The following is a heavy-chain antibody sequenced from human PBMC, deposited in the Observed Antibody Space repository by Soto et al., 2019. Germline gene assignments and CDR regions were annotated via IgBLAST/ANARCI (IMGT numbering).Heavy chain of an antibody. CDR1: GFTFSDFT. D-gene: IGHD6-13*01. CDR2: ISSGGSFI. V-gene: IGHV3-21*01. Sequence: EVQLVESGGVLVKPGGSLRLSCAASGFTFSDFTMNWVRQAPGKGLQWVSSISSGGSFISYADSVRGRFTISRDNAKNSLYLQVDSLRAEDTAVSVCARDSRRTFDYWGQGTLVTVSS. CDR3: ARDSRRTFDY. J-gene: IGHJ4*02.